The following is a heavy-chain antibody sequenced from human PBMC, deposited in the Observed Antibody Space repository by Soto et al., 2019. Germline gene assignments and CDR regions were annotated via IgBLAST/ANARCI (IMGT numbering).Heavy chain of an antibody. Sequence: EVQLVESGGGLVQPGGSLRLSCAASGFTFSSYWMHWVRQAPGKGLVWVSRINSDGSSTSYADSVKGRFTISRDNAKNTLYPQMNSLRAEDTAVYYCAVGVAGPTAIGYWGQGPLVTVSS. CDR2: INSDGSST. V-gene: IGHV3-74*01. CDR1: GFTFSSYW. J-gene: IGHJ4*02. D-gene: IGHD6-19*01. CDR3: AVGVAGPTAIGY.